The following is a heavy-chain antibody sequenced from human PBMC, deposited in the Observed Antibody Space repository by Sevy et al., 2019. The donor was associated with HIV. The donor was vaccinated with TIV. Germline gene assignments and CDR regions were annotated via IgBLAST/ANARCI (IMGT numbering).Heavy chain of an antibody. CDR2: INWNGADT. CDR3: AREGTGRGYYYGLDV. V-gene: IGHV3-20*04. J-gene: IGHJ6*02. Sequence: GGSLRLSCAVSGFTFNEYGMSWVRQVPGKGLEWVSGINWNGADTDYADSVKGRFTISRDNAKNSLYLQINSLRAEDTAIYYCAREGTGRGYYYGLDVWGQGTTVTVSS. D-gene: IGHD1-26*01. CDR1: GFTFNEYG.